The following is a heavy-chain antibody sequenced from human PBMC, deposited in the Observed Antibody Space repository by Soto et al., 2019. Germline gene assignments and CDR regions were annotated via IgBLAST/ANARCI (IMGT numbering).Heavy chain of an antibody. CDR2: IFSNDEK. V-gene: IGHV2-26*01. J-gene: IGHJ4*01. CDR3: ARISRQSYYDILTGYYPFDY. Sequence: QVTLKESGPVLVKPTETLTLTCTVSGFSLSNARMGVSWIRQPPGKALEWLAHIFSNDEKSYSTSLKSRLTISKDTSKSQVVLTMTNMDPVDTATYYCARISRQSYYDILTGYYPFDYWGQEPWSPSPQ. CDR1: GFSLSNARMG. D-gene: IGHD3-9*01.